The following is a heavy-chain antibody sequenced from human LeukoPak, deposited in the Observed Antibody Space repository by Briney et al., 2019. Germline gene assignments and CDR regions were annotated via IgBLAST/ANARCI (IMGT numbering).Heavy chain of an antibody. CDR3: ARAIPYYYYMDV. CDR1: GGSISSSSYY. Sequence: PSETLSLTCTVSGGSISSSSYYWGWIRQPPGKGLEWIGSIYYSGSTYYNPSLKSRVTISVDKSKNQFSLKLSAVPAADTAVYYCARAIPYYYYMDVWGKGTTVTVSS. V-gene: IGHV4-39*07. J-gene: IGHJ6*03. CDR2: IYYSGST. D-gene: IGHD2-21*01.